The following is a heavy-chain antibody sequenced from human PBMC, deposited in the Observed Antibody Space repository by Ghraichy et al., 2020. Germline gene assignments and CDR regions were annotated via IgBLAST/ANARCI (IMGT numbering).Heavy chain of an antibody. CDR1: GFTFSSYG. Sequence: GGSLRLSCAASGFTFSSYGIHWVRQAPGKGLEWVAVISYDGNNKYYADSVKGRFTISRDNSKNTLSLQMDSLRSEDTAVYYCAKDIHGGNSTHWGQGTLVTVSS. V-gene: IGHV3-30*18. CDR2: ISYDGNNK. J-gene: IGHJ1*01. CDR3: AKDIHGGNSTH. D-gene: IGHD4-23*01.